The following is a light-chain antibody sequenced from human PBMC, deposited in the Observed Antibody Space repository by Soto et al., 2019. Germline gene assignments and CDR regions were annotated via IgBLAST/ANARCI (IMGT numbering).Light chain of an antibody. V-gene: IGLV1-40*01. CDR3: QSYDSSLSGSEV. CDR1: SSNIGAGYD. Sequence: QSVLTQPPSVSGAPGQRVTISCTGSSSNIGAGYDVHWYQQLPGTAPKLLIYGNSNRPSGVPDRFSGSKSGPSASLAITGLQAEDEADSYCQSYDSSLSGSEVFGTGTKLTVL. J-gene: IGLJ1*01. CDR2: GNS.